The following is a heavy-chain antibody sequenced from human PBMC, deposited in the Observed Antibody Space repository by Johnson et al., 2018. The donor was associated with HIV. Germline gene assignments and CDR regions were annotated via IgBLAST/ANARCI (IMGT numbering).Heavy chain of an antibody. D-gene: IGHD3-16*01. Sequence: MQLVESGGGVVQPGRSLRLSCAASGFTFSSYAMHWVRQAPGKGLEWVSVIYSGGSTYYADSVKGRFTISRDNSKNTLYLQMNSLRAEDTAVYYCARAGDYDAFDIWGQGTMVTVSS. J-gene: IGHJ3*02. CDR2: IYSGGST. CDR3: ARAGDYDAFDI. V-gene: IGHV3-66*01. CDR1: GFTFSSYA.